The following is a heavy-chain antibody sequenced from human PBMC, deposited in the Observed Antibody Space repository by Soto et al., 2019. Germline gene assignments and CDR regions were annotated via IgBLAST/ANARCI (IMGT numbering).Heavy chain of an antibody. CDR1: GYTFTSYA. V-gene: IGHV1-3*01. CDR2: INAGNGNT. J-gene: IGHJ4*02. Sequence: ASVKVSCKASGYTFTSYAMHWVRQAPGQRLEWMGWINAGNGNTQYSQKFQGRVTITRDTSASTAYMELSSLRSEDTAVYYGARVESSSCLDWGQGTLVTVSS. CDR3: ARVESSSCLD. D-gene: IGHD6-6*01.